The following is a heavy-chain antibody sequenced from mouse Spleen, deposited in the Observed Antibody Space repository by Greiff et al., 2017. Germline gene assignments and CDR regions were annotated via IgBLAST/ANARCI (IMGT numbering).Heavy chain of an antibody. CDR1: GFSLTGYG. J-gene: IGHJ2*01. CDR3: ARDRGNSYFDY. Sequence: QVQLKESGPGLVAPSQSLSITCTVSGFSLTGYGVNWVRQPPGKGLEWLGMIWGDGSTDYNSALKSRLSISKDNSKSQVFLKMNSLQTDDTVRYYCARDRGNSYFDYWGQGTTLTVSS. V-gene: IGHV2-6-7*01. D-gene: IGHD2-1*01. CDR2: IWGDGST.